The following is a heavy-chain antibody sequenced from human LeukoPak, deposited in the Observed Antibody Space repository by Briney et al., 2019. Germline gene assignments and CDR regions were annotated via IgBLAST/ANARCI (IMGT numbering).Heavy chain of an antibody. V-gene: IGHV3-30*18. J-gene: IGHJ4*02. Sequence: PGRSLRLSCAASGFIFSSYGMHWVRQAPGKGLEWVAVISYDGSNKYYADSVKGRFTIFRDNSKNTLNLQMNSLRVEDTAVYYCAKDPRSSTRTYFDYWGQGTLVTVSS. CDR2: ISYDGSNK. D-gene: IGHD2-2*01. CDR1: GFIFSSYG. CDR3: AKDPRSSTRTYFDY.